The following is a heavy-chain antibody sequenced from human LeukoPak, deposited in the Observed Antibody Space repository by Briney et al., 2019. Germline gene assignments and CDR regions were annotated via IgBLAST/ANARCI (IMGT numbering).Heavy chain of an antibody. CDR3: ARRGYCSTTTCYRLFDY. Sequence: GESLKISCKGSGYSFTNYWIGWVRQMPGKVLEWMGIIYPGDSDTRYSPSFQGQVTISADKSITTAYLQWSSLKASDTAMYYCARRGYCSTTTCYRLFDYWGQGTLVTVSS. CDR1: GYSFTNYW. D-gene: IGHD2-2*01. J-gene: IGHJ4*02. CDR2: IYPGDSDT. V-gene: IGHV5-51*01.